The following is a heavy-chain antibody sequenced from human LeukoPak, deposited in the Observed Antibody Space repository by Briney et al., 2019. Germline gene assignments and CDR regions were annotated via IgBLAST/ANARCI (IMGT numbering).Heavy chain of an antibody. V-gene: IGHV4-59*01. CDR3: VLDFNSSGPYYYYMDV. CDR1: GGSISSDY. J-gene: IGHJ6*03. D-gene: IGHD6-19*01. Sequence: PSETLSLTCTVSGGSISSDYWSWIRQPPGKGLEWIGYIYDSGSTKYNPSLKSRVTISVDTSKNQFSLKLSSVTAADTAVYYCVLDFNSSGPYYYYMDVWGKGTTVTVSS. CDR2: IYDSGST.